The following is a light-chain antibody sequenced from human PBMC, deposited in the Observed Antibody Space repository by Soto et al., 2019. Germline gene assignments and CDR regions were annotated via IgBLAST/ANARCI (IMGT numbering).Light chain of an antibody. V-gene: IGKV3-15*01. CDR2: GTS. CDR1: QNVTSN. CDR3: KQYDDWG. Sequence: MVMTQSPATLSVSPGERVTLSCRTSQNVTSNLAWYQLRPGQTPSLLIYGTSTRAPDIPFRFSGSGSGTEFTLTISTVQSGDSAVYYCKQYDDWGFGPGNTVEIK. J-gene: IGKJ1*01.